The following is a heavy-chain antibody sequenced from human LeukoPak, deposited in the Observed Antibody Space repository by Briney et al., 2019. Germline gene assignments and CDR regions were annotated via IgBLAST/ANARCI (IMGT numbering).Heavy chain of an antibody. D-gene: IGHD1-26*01. CDR3: ARVLLRWDDGMDV. V-gene: IGHV1-18*01. CDR2: INAYNGNT. Sequence: GASVKVSCKASGYTFTIYGISWVRQAPGQGLEWMGWINAYNGNTNYAQKLQGRVTMTPHTSTSTAYMELRRLRSDDPAVYYCARVLLRWDDGMDVWGQGTTVTVSS. J-gene: IGHJ6*02. CDR1: GYTFTIYG.